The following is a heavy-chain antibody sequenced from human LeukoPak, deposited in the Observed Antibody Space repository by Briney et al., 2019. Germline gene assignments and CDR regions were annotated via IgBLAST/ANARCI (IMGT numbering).Heavy chain of an antibody. CDR1: GFSFSGYG. CDR2: ISYDESDK. CDR3: AKGAGWQQLVGWFDP. D-gene: IGHD6-13*01. V-gene: IGHV3-30*18. Sequence: GGSLRLSCAASGFSFSGYGMHWVRQAPGKGLESVAVISYDESDKYYADSVKGRFTISRDNSKSTLYLQMNSLRVDDTAVYYCAKGAGWQQLVGWFDPWGQGTLVTVSS. J-gene: IGHJ5*02.